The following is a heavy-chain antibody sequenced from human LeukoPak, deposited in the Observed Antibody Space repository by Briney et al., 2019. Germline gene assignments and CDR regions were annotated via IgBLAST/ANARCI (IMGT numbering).Heavy chain of an antibody. J-gene: IGHJ6*02. CDR1: GYSFTSYW. D-gene: IGHD3-22*01. V-gene: IGHV5-51*01. CDR3: VRPGYYYDSSGYLYYYGMDV. Sequence: GESLKISCNGSGYSFTSYWIGWVRQMPGKGLEWMGIIYPGDSDTRYSPSFQGQVTISADKSISTAYLQWSSLKASDTAMYYCVRPGYYYDSSGYLYYYGMDVWGQGTTVIVSS. CDR2: IYPGDSDT.